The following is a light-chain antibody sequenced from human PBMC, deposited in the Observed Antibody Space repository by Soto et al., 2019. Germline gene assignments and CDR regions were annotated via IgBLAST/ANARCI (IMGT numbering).Light chain of an antibody. Sequence: SYELTQPPSVSVAPGETARISCGGNNIGSKGVHWYQQKPGQAPVLVIYSDTDLPPVIPERFSGSNSANVATLTISRVEAGDEAAYYCQVWDSGSAHVLFGGGTKLTVL. CDR2: SDT. CDR1: NIGSKG. CDR3: QVWDSGSAHVL. V-gene: IGLV3-21*01. J-gene: IGLJ2*01.